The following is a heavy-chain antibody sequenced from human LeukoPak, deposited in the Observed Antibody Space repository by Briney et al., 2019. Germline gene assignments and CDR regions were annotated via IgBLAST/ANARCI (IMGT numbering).Heavy chain of an antibody. J-gene: IGHJ6*02. D-gene: IGHD2-2*01. CDR1: GFTFSSYA. CDR2: ISGSGGST. V-gene: IGHV3-23*01. Sequence: GGSQRLSCAASGFTFSSYAMSWVRQAPGKGLEWVSDISGSGGSTYYADSVKGRFTISRDNSKNTLYLQMDSLRAEDTAVYYCAKATVVDHGYYYYYGMDVWGQGTTVTVSS. CDR3: AKATVVDHGYYYYYGMDV.